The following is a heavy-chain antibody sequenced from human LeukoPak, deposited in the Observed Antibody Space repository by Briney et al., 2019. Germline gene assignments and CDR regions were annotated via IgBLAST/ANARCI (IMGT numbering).Heavy chain of an antibody. V-gene: IGHV4-59*01. Sequence: TSETLSLTCTVSGGSISSYYWSWIRQPPGKGLEWIGYIYYSGSTNYNPSLKSRVTISVDTSKNQFSLKLSSVTAADTAVYYCARVTRDQPFDYWGQGTLVTVSS. CDR1: GGSISSYY. CDR2: IYYSGST. J-gene: IGHJ4*02. D-gene: IGHD4-11*01. CDR3: ARVTRDQPFDY.